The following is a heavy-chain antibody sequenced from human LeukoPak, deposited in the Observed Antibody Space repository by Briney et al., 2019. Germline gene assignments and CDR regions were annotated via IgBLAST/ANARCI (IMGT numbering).Heavy chain of an antibody. Sequence: KPGRSLRLSCAASEFTFSSYAMHWVRQAPGKGLEWVAVISYDGSNKYYADSVKGRFTISRDNSKNTLYLQMNSLRAEDTAVYYCARDKWDASSSGWYRPSRAYYFDYWGQGTLVTVSS. D-gene: IGHD6-19*01. V-gene: IGHV3-30-3*01. CDR1: EFTFSSYA. CDR2: ISYDGSNK. CDR3: ARDKWDASSSGWYRPSRAYYFDY. J-gene: IGHJ4*02.